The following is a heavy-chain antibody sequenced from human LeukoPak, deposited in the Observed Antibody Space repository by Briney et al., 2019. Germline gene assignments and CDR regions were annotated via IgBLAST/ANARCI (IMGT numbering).Heavy chain of an antibody. CDR2: INHSGST. V-gene: IGHV4-34*01. Sequence: PSETLSLTCAVYGETFIHNFWTWIRQPPGKGLEWIGQINHSGSTYYNPSLKSRVTVLVDTSKNQFSLKLSSVTAADTAVYYCARVPAMIVVADHRYFDLWGRGTLVTVSS. CDR3: ARVPAMIVVADHRYFDL. J-gene: IGHJ2*01. CDR1: GETFIHNF. D-gene: IGHD3-22*01.